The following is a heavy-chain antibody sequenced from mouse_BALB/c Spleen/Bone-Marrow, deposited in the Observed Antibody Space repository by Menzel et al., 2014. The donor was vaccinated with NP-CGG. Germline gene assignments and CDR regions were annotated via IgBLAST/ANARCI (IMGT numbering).Heavy chain of an antibody. V-gene: IGHV7-3*02. CDR3: ARDPQYCYVSSYVGWYFDV. CDR2: IRSKAHGYTT. D-gene: IGHD1-1*01. Sequence: EVQLVESGGGLVQPGGSLRLSCATSGLTFTDYYMIWVRQPPGKALEWLALIRSKAHGYTTEYRASVKGRLTISRDNSQGILYLQMNALRAEDSTTYYCARDPQYCYVSSYVGWYFDVWGAGTTVTVSS. J-gene: IGHJ1*01. CDR1: GLTFTDYY.